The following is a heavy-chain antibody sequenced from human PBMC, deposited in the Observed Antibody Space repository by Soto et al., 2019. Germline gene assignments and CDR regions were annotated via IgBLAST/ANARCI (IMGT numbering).Heavy chain of an antibody. CDR1: GFTLSSSG. CDR2: TSKDGRE. J-gene: IGHJ4*02. V-gene: IGHV3-30*18. Sequence: QVQLVESGGGVVQPGTSLRLSCVVSGFTLSSSGIHWVRQAPGKGLEWMAVTSKDGRERYADSVKGRFTISRDNPKNTLYLQLSSLRGEDTAVYFCAKDDGTGLWGQGTLVIVSS. CDR3: AKDDGTGL. D-gene: IGHD3-16*01.